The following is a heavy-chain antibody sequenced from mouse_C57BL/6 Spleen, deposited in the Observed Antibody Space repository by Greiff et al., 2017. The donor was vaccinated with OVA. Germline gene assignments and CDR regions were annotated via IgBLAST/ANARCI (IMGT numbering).Heavy chain of an antibody. D-gene: IGHD2-3*01. Sequence: VQLQQPGAELVKPGASVKLSCKASGYTFTSYWMHWVKQRPGQGLEWIGRIDPTGGGTNYNEKFKSKATLTVDKPSSTAYMQLSSLTSEDSAVYYCARREPYEMDYWGQGTSLTVSS. J-gene: IGHJ4*01. CDR3: ARREPYEMDY. CDR2: IDPTGGGT. CDR1: GYTFTSYW. V-gene: IGHV1-72*01.